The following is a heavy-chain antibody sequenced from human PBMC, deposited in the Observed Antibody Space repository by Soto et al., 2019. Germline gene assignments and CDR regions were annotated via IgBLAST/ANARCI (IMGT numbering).Heavy chain of an antibody. CDR2: VYNGATT. D-gene: IGHD3-10*01. V-gene: IGHV4-59*01. J-gene: IGHJ4*02. CDR1: GGSISSYY. Sequence: QVQLQESGPGLVKPLETLSLTCIVSGGSISSYYWTWTRQPPGKGLEWIGCVYNGATTSYNPSLKSRVTISVDTSKNQFSRKLTSVTAADTAMYYCARDDSERPATYWGQGTLVTVSS. CDR3: ARDDSERPATY.